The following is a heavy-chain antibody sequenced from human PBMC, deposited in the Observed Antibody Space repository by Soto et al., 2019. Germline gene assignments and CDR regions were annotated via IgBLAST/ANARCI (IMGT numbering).Heavy chain of an antibody. CDR1: GFTVSSNY. CDR3: VRDAPATVTTRPRYYYYYMDV. CDR2: IYSGGST. V-gene: IGHV3-66*01. Sequence: PGGSLRLSCAASGFTVSSNYMSWVRQAPGKGLEWVSVIYSGGSTYYADSVKGRFTISRDNSKNTLYLQMNSLRAEDTAVYYCVRDAPATVTTRPRYYYYYMDVWGKGTTVTVSS. J-gene: IGHJ6*03. D-gene: IGHD4-17*01.